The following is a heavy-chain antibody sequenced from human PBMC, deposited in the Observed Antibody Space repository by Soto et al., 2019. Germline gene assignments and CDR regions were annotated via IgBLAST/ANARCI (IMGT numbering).Heavy chain of an antibody. CDR2: IKQDGSEK. D-gene: IGHD4-17*01. J-gene: IGHJ6*02. Sequence: GGCLRLSCAASGFTFSSYWMSWVRQAPGKGLEWVANIKQDGSEKYYVDSVKGRFTISRDNAKNSLYLQMNSLRAEDTAVYYCARVHFYGDYLPFYYYYGMDVWGQGTTVTAP. CDR3: ARVHFYGDYLPFYYYYGMDV. CDR1: GFTFSSYW. V-gene: IGHV3-7*05.